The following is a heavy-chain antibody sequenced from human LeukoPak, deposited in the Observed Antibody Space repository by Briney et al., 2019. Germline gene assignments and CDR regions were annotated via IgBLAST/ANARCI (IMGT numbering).Heavy chain of an antibody. CDR1: GFTFSSYA. J-gene: IGHJ5*02. CDR2: ISGSGGST. V-gene: IGHV3-23*01. D-gene: IGHD5-18*01. Sequence: GGSLRLSCAASGFTFSSYAMSWVRQAPGKGLEWVSAISGSGGSTYYADSVKGRFTTSRDNSKNTLYLQMNSLRAEDTAVYYCAKDFIARYSYGYINWFDPWGQGTLVTVSS. CDR3: AKDFIARYSYGYINWFDP.